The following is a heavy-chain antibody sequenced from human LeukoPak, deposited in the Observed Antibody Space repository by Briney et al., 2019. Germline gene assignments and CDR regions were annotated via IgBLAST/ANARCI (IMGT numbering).Heavy chain of an antibody. CDR1: GYTFTSYY. J-gene: IGHJ4*02. CDR3: ARASGSSAVPFDY. Sequence: ASVKVSCKASGYTFTSYYMHWVRQAPAQGLEWMGVIAPSSGTRSYAQKFQGRVTMTSDTYTSKLYLELSRLTSEATAVYYCARASGSSAVPFDYWGQGTLVTVSS. V-gene: IGHV1-46*01. CDR2: IAPSSGTR. D-gene: IGHD3-10*01.